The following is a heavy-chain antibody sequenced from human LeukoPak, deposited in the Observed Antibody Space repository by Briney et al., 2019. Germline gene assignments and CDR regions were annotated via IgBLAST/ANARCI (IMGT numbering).Heavy chain of an antibody. J-gene: IGHJ3*02. Sequence: PTETLSLTCTVSGGSISSYYWSWIRQPPGKGLEWIGYIYYSGSTNYNPSLKSRVTISVDTSKNQFSLQLNSVTPEDTAVYYCAREYSGSHYHDAFDIWGQGTMVTVSS. CDR3: AREYSGSHYHDAFDI. D-gene: IGHD1-26*01. CDR1: GGSISSYY. V-gene: IGHV4-59*12. CDR2: IYYSGST.